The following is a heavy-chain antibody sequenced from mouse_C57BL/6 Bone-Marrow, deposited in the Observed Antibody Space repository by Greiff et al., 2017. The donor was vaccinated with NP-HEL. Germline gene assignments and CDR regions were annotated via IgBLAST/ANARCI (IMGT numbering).Heavy chain of an antibody. CDR2: IYPGDGDT. CDR3: ARFYYDYRYYYAMDY. J-gene: IGHJ4*01. Sequence: QVQLQQSGPELVKPGASVKISCKASGYAFSSSWMNWVKRRPGKGLEWIGRIYPGDGDTNYNGKFKGKATLTADKSSSTAYMQLSSLTSEDSAVYFCARFYYDYRYYYAMDYWGQGTSVTVSS. D-gene: IGHD2-4*01. V-gene: IGHV1-82*01. CDR1: GYAFSSSW.